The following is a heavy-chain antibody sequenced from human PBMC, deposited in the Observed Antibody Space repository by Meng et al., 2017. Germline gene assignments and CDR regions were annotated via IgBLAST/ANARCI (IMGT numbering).Heavy chain of an antibody. CDR2: ISGSGGST. J-gene: IGHJ4*02. D-gene: IGHD4-17*01. V-gene: IGHV3-23*01. Sequence: GESLKISCAASGFTFSSYAMGWVRQAPGKGLEWVSAISGSGGSTYYADSVKGRFTISRDNSKNTLYLQMNSLRAEDTAVYDCAGTATVTTYWDYWGQGTLVTVSS. CDR3: AGTATVTTYWDY. CDR1: GFTFSSYA.